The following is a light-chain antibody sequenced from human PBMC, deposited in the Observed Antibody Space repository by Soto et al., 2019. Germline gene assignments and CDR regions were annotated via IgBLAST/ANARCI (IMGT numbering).Light chain of an antibody. Sequence: QSVLTQPRSVTGSPGPSVTVSCSGTSSDVGGSNHVSWYQHHPGKAPKCLIYDVNKRPSGVPDRFSGSKYGNTASLTISGLQTDDEADYYCCSSAGSYTFVFGSGSKVTVL. J-gene: IGLJ1*01. CDR3: CSSAGSYTFV. CDR1: SSDVGGSNH. CDR2: DVN. V-gene: IGLV2-11*01.